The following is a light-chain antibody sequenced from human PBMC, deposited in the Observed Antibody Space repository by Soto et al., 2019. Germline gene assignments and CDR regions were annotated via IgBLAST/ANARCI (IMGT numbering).Light chain of an antibody. Sequence: ETVMTQSPATLSVSPGERATLSCRASQSLNSNLAWYQQKPGQAPRLLIDGASDRATGIPDRFSGSGSGTDFTLTISSPEPEDFAVYYFQQRNNWPPFFGQGTKLEIK. CDR3: QQRNNWPPF. CDR2: GAS. J-gene: IGKJ2*01. V-gene: IGKV3-15*01. CDR1: QSLNSN.